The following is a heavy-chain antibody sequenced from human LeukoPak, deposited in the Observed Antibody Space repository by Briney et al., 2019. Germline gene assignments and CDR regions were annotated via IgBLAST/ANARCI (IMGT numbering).Heavy chain of an antibody. J-gene: IGHJ3*02. CDR2: IIPSFGTA. V-gene: IGHV1-69*05. D-gene: IGHD5-18*01. CDR3: ARENSGDTATDAFDI. CDR1: GGTFSSYA. Sequence: SVKVSXKASGGTFSSYAISWVRQAPGQGLEWMGGIIPSFGTANYAQKFQGRVTITTNESTSPAYMELSSLRSEDTAVYYCARENSGDTATDAFDIWGQGTMVTVSS.